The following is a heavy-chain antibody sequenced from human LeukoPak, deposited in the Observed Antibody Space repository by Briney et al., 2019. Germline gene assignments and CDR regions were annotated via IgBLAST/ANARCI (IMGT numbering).Heavy chain of an antibody. CDR1: GGSITSGGFY. V-gene: IGHV4-31*03. D-gene: IGHD3-10*01. Sequence: SETLSLTCSVSGGSITSGGFYWSWIRQHPGQGPEWIGYIHNSGSTYFNPSLQSRAIISLDTSKSQFPLQLNSVTAADTAVYYCARVDGSGSKRWFDPWGQGAPVTVSS. CDR2: IHNSGST. J-gene: IGHJ5*02. CDR3: ARVDGSGSKRWFDP.